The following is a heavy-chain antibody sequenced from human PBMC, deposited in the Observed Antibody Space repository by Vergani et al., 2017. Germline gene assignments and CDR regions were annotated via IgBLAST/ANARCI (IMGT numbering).Heavy chain of an antibody. V-gene: IGHV3-15*01. J-gene: IGHJ3*02. CDR3: AKDWWELRGGDAFDI. D-gene: IGHD1-26*01. Sequence: EVQLVESGGGLVKPGGSLRLSCAASGFTFSNAWMSWVRQAPGKGLEWVGRIKSKTDGGTTDYAAPVKGRFTISRDDSKNTLYLQMNSLKTEDTAVYYCAKDWWELRGGDAFDIWGQGTMVTVSS. CDR2: IKSKTDGGTT. CDR1: GFTFSNAW.